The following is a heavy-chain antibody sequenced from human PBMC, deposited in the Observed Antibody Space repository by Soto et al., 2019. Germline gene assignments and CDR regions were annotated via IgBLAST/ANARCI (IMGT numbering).Heavy chain of an antibody. CDR3: ARDREFRTDYDILTGYYHSPAPEHYGMDV. V-gene: IGHV4-61*01. D-gene: IGHD3-9*01. Sequence: PSETLSLTRTVSGGSVSSGSYYWSWIRQPPGKGLEWIGYIYYSGSTNYNPSLKSRVTISVDTSKNQFSLKLSSVTAADTAVYYCARDREFRTDYDILTGYYHSPAPEHYGMDVWGQGTTVTVSS. CDR2: IYYSGST. J-gene: IGHJ6*02. CDR1: GGSVSSGSYY.